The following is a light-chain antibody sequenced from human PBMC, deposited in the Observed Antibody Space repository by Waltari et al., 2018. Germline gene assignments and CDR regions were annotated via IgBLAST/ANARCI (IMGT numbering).Light chain of an antibody. V-gene: IGLV3-25*03. J-gene: IGLJ2*01. CDR2: KET. CDR1: ALPKQY. Sequence: SYELTQPPSVSVSPGQTARIPCSGDALPKQYAYWYQPKPGQAPVLVIYKETGRPAGDPGRCSASSSGTKCTFTISGVQAEDEADYFGQSADSRDTHVVFGGGTKLTVL. CDR3: QSADSRDTHVV.